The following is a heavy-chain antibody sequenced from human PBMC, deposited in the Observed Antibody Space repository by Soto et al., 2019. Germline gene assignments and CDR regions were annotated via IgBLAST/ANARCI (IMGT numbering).Heavy chain of an antibody. CDR1: GYSFTSYW. J-gene: IGHJ4*02. CDR3: ARYGYSYGYAVDY. D-gene: IGHD5-18*01. Sequence: GESLKISCKGSGYSFTSYWIGWVRQMPGKGLEWMGIIYPGDSDTRYSPSFQGQVTISAGKSISTAYLQWSSLKASDTAMYYCARYGYSYGYAVDYWGQGTLVTVSS. V-gene: IGHV5-51*01. CDR2: IYPGDSDT.